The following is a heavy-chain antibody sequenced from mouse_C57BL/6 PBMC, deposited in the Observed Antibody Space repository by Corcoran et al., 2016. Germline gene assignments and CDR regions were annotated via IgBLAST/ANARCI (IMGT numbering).Heavy chain of an antibody. D-gene: IGHD2-4*01. Sequence: QVQLQQSGAELARPGASVKLSCKASGYTFTSYGISWVKQRTGQGLEWIGEIYPRSGNTYYNEKFKGKATLTADKSSSTAYMELRSLTSEDSAVYFCARGGIDYGLDAMDYWGQGTSVTVSS. CDR2: IYPRSGNT. CDR1: GYTFTSYG. V-gene: IGHV1-81*01. J-gene: IGHJ4*01. CDR3: ARGGIDYGLDAMDY.